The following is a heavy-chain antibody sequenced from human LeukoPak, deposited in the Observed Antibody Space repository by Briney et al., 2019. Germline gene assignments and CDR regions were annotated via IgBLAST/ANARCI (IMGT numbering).Heavy chain of an antibody. J-gene: IGHJ4*02. CDR3: ARGMIVPRGFDY. D-gene: IGHD3-22*01. V-gene: IGHV3-21*01. CDR2: ISSSSSYI. CDR1: GFTFSSYS. Sequence: PGGSLRLSCAASGFTFSSYSMNWVRQAPGKGLKWVSSISSSSSYIYYADSVKGRFTISRDNAKNSLYLQMNSLRAEDTAVYYCARGMIVPRGFDYWGQGTLVTVSS.